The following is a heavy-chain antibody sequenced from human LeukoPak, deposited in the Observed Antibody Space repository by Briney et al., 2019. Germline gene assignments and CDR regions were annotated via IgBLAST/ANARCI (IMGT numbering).Heavy chain of an antibody. D-gene: IGHD3-22*01. CDR2: IIPILGIA. J-gene: IGHJ3*02. CDR1: GGTFSSYA. Sequence: SVKVSCKASGGTFSSYAISWVRQAPGQGLEWMGRIIPILGIANYAQKFQGRVTITADKSTSTAYMELSSLRSEDTAVYYCARGVGDSSGYYYFVRAFDIWGQGTMVTVSS. V-gene: IGHV1-69*04. CDR3: ARGVGDSSGYYYFVRAFDI.